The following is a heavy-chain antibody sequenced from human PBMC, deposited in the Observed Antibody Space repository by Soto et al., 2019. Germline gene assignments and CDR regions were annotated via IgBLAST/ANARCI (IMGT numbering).Heavy chain of an antibody. CDR1: GLTFSSYA. CDR3: AKDGWFGEFQYYFDC. V-gene: IGHV3-23*01. J-gene: IGHJ4*02. D-gene: IGHD3-10*01. Sequence: GGSLRLSCAASGLTFSSYAMSWVRQAPGKGLEWVSTISGGGRTTSYADSVKGRFTISRDNSKTTLYLQMNNLRAEDTAVYYCAKDGWFGEFQYYFDCWGQGTRVTVSS. CDR2: ISGGGRTT.